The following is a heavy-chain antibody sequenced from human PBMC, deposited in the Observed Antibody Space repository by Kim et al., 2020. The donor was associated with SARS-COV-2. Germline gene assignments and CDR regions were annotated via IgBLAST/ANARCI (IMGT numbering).Heavy chain of an antibody. D-gene: IGHD3-3*01. CDR2: ISPTGKT. CDR3: AREAWHDFWAGYDQ. Sequence: SETLSLTCAVSGDSITSNNWWSGVRQPPGKVLEWIGEISPTGKTNYNPSLKSRVTISVDKSKNQFSLNLRSVTAADTAVYYCAREAWHDFWAGYDQWGQGTLVTVSS. J-gene: IGHJ4*02. V-gene: IGHV4-4*02. CDR1: GDSITSNNW.